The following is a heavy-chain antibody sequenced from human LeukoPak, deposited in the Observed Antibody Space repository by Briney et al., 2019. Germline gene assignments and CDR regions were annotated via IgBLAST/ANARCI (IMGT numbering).Heavy chain of an antibody. CDR2: IYYSGST. Sequence: SETLSVTRTVSGGSIMSHYWSWIRQPPGKGLEWIGYIYYSGSTNYNPSLKSRVTISVDTSKNQFSLKLSSVTAADTAVYYCARSCSGGSCFTRGYYYYYMDVWGKGTTVTVSS. D-gene: IGHD2-15*01. V-gene: IGHV4-59*11. CDR3: ARSCSGGSCFTRGYYYYYMDV. CDR1: GGSIMSHY. J-gene: IGHJ6*03.